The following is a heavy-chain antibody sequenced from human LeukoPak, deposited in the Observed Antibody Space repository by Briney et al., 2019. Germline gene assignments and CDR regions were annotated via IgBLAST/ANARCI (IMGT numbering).Heavy chain of an antibody. CDR1: GGSINNYY. D-gene: IGHD4-23*01. Sequence: SETLSPTCIVSGGSINNYYWSWIRQSPGKGLEWIGFIYYSGSTYYNPSLKSRVTISVDTSKSQFSLKLSSVTAADTGVYYCARGNGGNSNPFDIWGQGTMVTVSS. CDR2: IYYSGST. J-gene: IGHJ3*02. CDR3: ARGNGGNSNPFDI. V-gene: IGHV4-59*01.